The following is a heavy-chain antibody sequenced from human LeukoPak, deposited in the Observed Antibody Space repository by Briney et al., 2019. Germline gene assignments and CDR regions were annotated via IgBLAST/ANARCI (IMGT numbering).Heavy chain of an antibody. J-gene: IGHJ4*02. CDR3: ARGNPGWPTGSDY. CDR2: IYTSGST. D-gene: IGHD1-26*01. CDR1: GGSISSGRYY. V-gene: IGHV4-61*02. Sequence: KPSETLSLTCTVSGGSISSGRYYWSWIRQPAGKGLEWIGRIYTSGSTMYNPSLKSRLTMSVDTSKNQFSLNLSSVTAADTAVYYCARGNPGWPTGSDYWGQGTLVTVSS.